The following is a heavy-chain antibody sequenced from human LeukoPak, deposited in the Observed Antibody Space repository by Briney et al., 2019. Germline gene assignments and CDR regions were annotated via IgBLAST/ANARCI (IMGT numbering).Heavy chain of an antibody. V-gene: IGHV3-21*01. D-gene: IGHD6-13*01. CDR2: ISSSSTYT. J-gene: IGHJ3*02. Sequence: GGSLRLSCAASGFSFSSYSMNWVRQAPGKGLEWVSSISSSSTYTYYADSVKGRFTISRDNAKNSLYLQMNSLRAEDTAVYYCARELYSSSWYGDAFDIWGQGTMVTVSS. CDR1: GFSFSSYS. CDR3: ARELYSSSWYGDAFDI.